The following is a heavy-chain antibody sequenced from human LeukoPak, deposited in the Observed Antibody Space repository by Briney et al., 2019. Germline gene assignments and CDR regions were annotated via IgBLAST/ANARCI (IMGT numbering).Heavy chain of an antibody. CDR1: GGSISSYY. J-gene: IGHJ4*02. D-gene: IGHD3-3*01. CDR2: IYYSGST. Sequence: SETLSLTCTVSGGSISSYYWNWIRQPPGKGLEWIGYIYYSGSTNYNTSLKNRVTISVDTSKKQFSLKLSSVTAADPAVYYCASFYDFWSGYLNWGQGTLVTVSS. V-gene: IGHV4-59*08. CDR3: ASFYDFWSGYLN.